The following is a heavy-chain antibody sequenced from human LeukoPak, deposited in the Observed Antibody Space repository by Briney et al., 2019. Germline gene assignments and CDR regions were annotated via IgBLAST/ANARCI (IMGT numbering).Heavy chain of an antibody. Sequence: QPGGSLRLSCAASGFTFSSYEMNWVRQAPGKGLERVSYISSSGSTIYYADSVKGRFTISRDNAKNSLYLQMNSLRAEDTAVYYCAREFGGGRDYYGMDVWGQGTTVTVSS. CDR1: GFTFSSYE. V-gene: IGHV3-48*03. CDR2: ISSSGSTI. J-gene: IGHJ6*02. CDR3: AREFGGGRDYYGMDV. D-gene: IGHD3-10*01.